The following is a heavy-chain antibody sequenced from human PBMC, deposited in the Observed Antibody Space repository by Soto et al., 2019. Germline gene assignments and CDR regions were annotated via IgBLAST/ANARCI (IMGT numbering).Heavy chain of an antibody. CDR3: ARDREGYCSGGSCYSVFDWFDP. D-gene: IGHD2-15*01. CDR1: GGTFSSYA. V-gene: IGHV1-69*01. CDR2: IIPIFGTA. Sequence: QVQLVQSGAEVKKPGSSVKVSCKASGGTFSSYAISWVRQAPGQGLEWMGGIIPIFGTANYAQKFQGRVTITADESTSTAYMELSSLSSEDTAVYYCARDREGYCSGGSCYSVFDWFDPWGQGTLVTVSS. J-gene: IGHJ5*02.